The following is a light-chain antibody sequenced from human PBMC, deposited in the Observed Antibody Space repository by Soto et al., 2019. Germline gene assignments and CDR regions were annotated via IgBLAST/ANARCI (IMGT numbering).Light chain of an antibody. CDR2: LGY. J-gene: IGKJ1*01. V-gene: IGKV2-28*01. Sequence: DTVVSQSPLSLPVSPGEPASISCRSSQSLLHSNGYNYLDWYLQKPGQSPQLLIYLGYNRASGVPDRFSGSGSGTDFTLKISRVEAEDVGVYYCMQALQTPWTFGQGTKVDIK. CDR3: MQALQTPWT. CDR1: QSLLHSNGYNY.